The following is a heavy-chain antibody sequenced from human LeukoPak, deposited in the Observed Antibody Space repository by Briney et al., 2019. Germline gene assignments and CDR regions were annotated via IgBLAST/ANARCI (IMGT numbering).Heavy chain of an antibody. CDR3: AREQTGTTFNYYYYYMDV. D-gene: IGHD1-1*01. V-gene: IGHV1-46*01. CDR2: INPSGGST. CDR1: GYTFTSYY. Sequence: ASVKVSCKASGYTFTSYYMHWVRQAPGQGLEWMGIINPSGGSTSYAQKFQGRVTMTRDTSTSTVYMELSSLRSEDTAVYYCAREQTGTTFNYYYYYMDVWGKGTTVTVSS. J-gene: IGHJ6*03.